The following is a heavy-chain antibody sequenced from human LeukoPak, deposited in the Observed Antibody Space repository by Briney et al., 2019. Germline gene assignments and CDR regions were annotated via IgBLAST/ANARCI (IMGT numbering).Heavy chain of an antibody. J-gene: IGHJ4*02. V-gene: IGHV4-34*01. CDR2: INHSGST. D-gene: IGHD3-10*01. CDR3: AREGPMFDSGSYSKSLGY. CDR1: GGSFSGYY. Sequence: SETLSLTCAVYGGSFSGYYWSWIRQPPGKGLEWIGEINHSGSTNYNPSLKSRVTISVDTSKNQFSLKLSSVTAADTAVYYCAREGPMFDSGSYSKSLGYWGQGILVTVSS.